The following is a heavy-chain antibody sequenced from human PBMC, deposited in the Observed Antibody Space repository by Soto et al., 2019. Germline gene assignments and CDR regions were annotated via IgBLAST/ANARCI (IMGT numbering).Heavy chain of an antibody. CDR1: GYTFTSYY. CDR3: ARSLRGWGSHLNQGDAFDI. V-gene: IGHV1-46*01. J-gene: IGHJ3*02. CDR2: INPSGGST. D-gene: IGHD2-21*01. Sequence: ASVKVSCKASGYTFTSYYMHWVRQAPGQGLEWMGIINPSGGSTSYAQKFQGRVTMTRDTSTSTVYMELSSLRSEDTAVYYWARSLRGWGSHLNQGDAFDIWGQGTMVTVSS.